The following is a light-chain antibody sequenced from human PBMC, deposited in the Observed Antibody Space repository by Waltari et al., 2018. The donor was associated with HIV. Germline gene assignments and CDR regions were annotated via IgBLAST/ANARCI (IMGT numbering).Light chain of an antibody. CDR2: DVS. CDR3: SSYAGSNTVV. CDR1: SSDVGGYHY. J-gene: IGLJ3*02. V-gene: IGLV2-8*01. Sequence: QSALTQPPSASGSLGQSVTISCTGTSSDVGGYHYVSWYQQHPGKAPKLMIFDVSGRPAGVPDRFSGSKSGNTASLTVSGLQAEDEADYYCSSYAGSNTVVFGGGTKLTVL.